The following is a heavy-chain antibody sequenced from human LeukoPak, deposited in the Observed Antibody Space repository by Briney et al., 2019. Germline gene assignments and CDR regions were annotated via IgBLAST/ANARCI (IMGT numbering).Heavy chain of an antibody. J-gene: IGHJ1*01. CDR3: ARGSGYFQH. CDR1: GFTFSSYA. Sequence: GRSLRLSCAASGFTFSSYAMHWVRQAPGKGLEWVAVISYDGSNKYYADSVKGRFTISRDNSKNTLYLQMNSLRAEDTAVYYCARGSGYFQHWGQGTLVTVFS. V-gene: IGHV3-30-3*01. CDR2: ISYDGSNK.